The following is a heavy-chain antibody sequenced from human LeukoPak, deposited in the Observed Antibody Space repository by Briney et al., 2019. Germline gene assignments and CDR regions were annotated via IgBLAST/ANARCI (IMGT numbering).Heavy chain of an antibody. CDR3: TKDFQSSPGNWFDP. CDR2: ISGSGSGT. Sequence: GGSLRLSCAASGFMFSIYAMSWVRQAPGQGLEWVSAISGSGSGTYYADSVKGRFTISRDNSNNMLYLQVNSLRVEDTAVYYCTKDFQSSPGNWFDPWGQGTLVTVSS. CDR1: GFMFSIYA. V-gene: IGHV3-23*01. J-gene: IGHJ5*02.